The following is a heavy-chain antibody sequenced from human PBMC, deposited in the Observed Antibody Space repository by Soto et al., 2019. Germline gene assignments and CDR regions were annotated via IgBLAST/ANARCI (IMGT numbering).Heavy chain of an antibody. Sequence: SVKVSCKASGYTFSTYGMHWVRQAPVQSLEWMGWLNGGTGQTRYSQRFQDRVIITRDTSASTGYMELSSLRSEDTAVYYCARGKGMEENYFYYGLDIWGQGTTVTV. CDR3: ARGKGMEENYFYYGLDI. J-gene: IGHJ6*02. CDR2: LNGGTGQT. CDR1: GYTFSTYG. D-gene: IGHD1-1*01. V-gene: IGHV1-3*01.